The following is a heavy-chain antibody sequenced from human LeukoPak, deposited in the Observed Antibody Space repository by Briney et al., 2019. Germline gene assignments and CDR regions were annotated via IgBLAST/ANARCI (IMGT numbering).Heavy chain of an antibody. J-gene: IGHJ4*02. Sequence: SETLSLTCAVSGGSISSSSWWSWVRPPPGKGLEWIGEIYHGGSTNYNPSLKSRVTISVDKSKNQFSLKLSSVTAADTAVYYCARGPPAAMPGAAVDHGGQGTLVTVSS. CDR2: IYHGGST. D-gene: IGHD2-2*01. CDR3: ARGPPAAMPGAAVDH. V-gene: IGHV4-4*02. CDR1: GGSISSSSW.